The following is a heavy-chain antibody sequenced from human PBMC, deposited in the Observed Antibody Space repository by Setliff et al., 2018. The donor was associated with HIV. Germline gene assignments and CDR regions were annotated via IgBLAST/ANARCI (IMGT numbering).Heavy chain of an antibody. V-gene: IGHV7-4-1*01. CDR2: INTNTGNP. J-gene: IGHJ6*03. Sequence: ASVKVSCKASGYTFSNYAVNWVRQAPGQGLEWMGWINTNTGNPTYAQGFTGRFVFSVDTPVSTAYLQIFSHKAEDTAVYYCTRDHTPPPNYDFWSGQIDLRNIFYYMDVWGTGSPVTVSS. CDR3: TRDHTPPPNYDFWSGQIDLRNIFYYMDV. CDR1: GYTFSNYA. D-gene: IGHD3-3*01.